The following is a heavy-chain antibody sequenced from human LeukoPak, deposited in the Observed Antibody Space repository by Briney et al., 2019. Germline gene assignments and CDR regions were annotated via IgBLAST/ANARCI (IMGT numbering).Heavy chain of an antibody. Sequence: SETLSLTCTVSGGSISSYYWSWIRQPPGKGLEWIGYIYYSGSTNYNPSLKSRVTISVDTSKNQFSLKLSSVTAADTAVYYCARASSRWLQVGFDYWGQGTLVTVSS. CDR1: GGSISSYY. V-gene: IGHV4-59*01. CDR3: ARASSRWLQVGFDY. CDR2: IYYSGST. D-gene: IGHD5-24*01. J-gene: IGHJ4*02.